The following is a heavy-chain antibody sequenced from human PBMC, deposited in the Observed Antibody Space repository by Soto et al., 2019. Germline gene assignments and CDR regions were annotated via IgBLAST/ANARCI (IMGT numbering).Heavy chain of an antibody. CDR3: ARDSYDSSGYLAGFDY. CDR2: IWYDGSNK. D-gene: IGHD3-22*01. V-gene: IGHV3-33*08. Sequence: GGSLRLSCAASGFTFSSYSMNWVRQAPGKGLEWVAVIWYDGSNKYYADSVKGRFTISRDNSKNTLYLQMNSLRAENTAVYYCARDSYDSSGYLAGFDYWGQGTLVTVSS. CDR1: GFTFSSYS. J-gene: IGHJ4*02.